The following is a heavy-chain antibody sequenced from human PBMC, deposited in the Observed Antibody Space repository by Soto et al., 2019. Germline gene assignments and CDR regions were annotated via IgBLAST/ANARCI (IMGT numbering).Heavy chain of an antibody. CDR3: ARVWGGAFDI. V-gene: IGHV4-39*07. Sequence: SETLSLTCTVSGGSISSDSYYWGWIRQPPEKGLEWIASISYSGSTNYNPSLKSRVTISVDTSKNQFSLKLSSVTAADTAVYYCARVWGGAFDIWGQGTMVTVSS. D-gene: IGHD3-10*01. CDR1: GGSISSDSYY. J-gene: IGHJ3*02. CDR2: ISYSGST.